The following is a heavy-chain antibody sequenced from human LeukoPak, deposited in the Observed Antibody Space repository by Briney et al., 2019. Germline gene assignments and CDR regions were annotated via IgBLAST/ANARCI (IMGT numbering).Heavy chain of an antibody. CDR1: GFTFTTYS. CDR3: ARSKGRIRPHWYFDL. CDR2: ISSGSSAI. V-gene: IGHV3-21*04. D-gene: IGHD3-10*01. Sequence: GGSLRLSCEASGFTFTTYSMTWVRQAPGKGLEWVSIISSGSSAIFSADALKGRFTISRDNAKNSLYLQMNSLRAEDTAVYYCARSKGRIRPHWYFDLWGRGTLVTVSS. J-gene: IGHJ2*01.